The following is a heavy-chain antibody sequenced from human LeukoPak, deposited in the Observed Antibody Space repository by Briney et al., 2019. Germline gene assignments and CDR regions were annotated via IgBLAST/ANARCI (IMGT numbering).Heavy chain of an antibody. CDR2: IYHSGST. CDR3: ARDPGGYYDFWSGYLSATMDV. V-gene: IGHV4-38-2*02. Sequence: SETLSLTCAVSGYSISSGYYWGWIRQPPGKGLEWIGSIYHSGSTYYNPSLKSRVTISVDTSKNQFSLKLSSVTAADTAVCYCARDPGGYYDFWSGYLSATMDVWGKGTTVTVSS. J-gene: IGHJ6*03. D-gene: IGHD3-3*01. CDR1: GYSISSGYY.